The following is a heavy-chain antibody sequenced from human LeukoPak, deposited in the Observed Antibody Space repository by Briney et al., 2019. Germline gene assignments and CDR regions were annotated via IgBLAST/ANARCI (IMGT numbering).Heavy chain of an antibody. CDR3: ARDLPAMYSISHYGMDV. J-gene: IGHJ6*02. Sequence: ASVKVSCKASGYTFTSYGISWVRQAPGQGLEWMGWISAYNGNTNYAQKLQGRVTMTTNTSTSTAYMELRSLRSDDTAVYYCARDLPAMYSISHYGMDVWGQGTTVTVSS. D-gene: IGHD2-2*01. CDR1: GYTFTSYG. CDR2: ISAYNGNT. V-gene: IGHV1-18*01.